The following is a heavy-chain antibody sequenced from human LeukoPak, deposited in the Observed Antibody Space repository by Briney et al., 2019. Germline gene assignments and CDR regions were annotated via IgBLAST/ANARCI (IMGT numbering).Heavy chain of an antibody. Sequence: PGGSLRLSCAASGFTFSSYAMHWVRQAPGKGLEWVAVISYDGSNKYYADSVKGRFTISRDNSKNTLYLQMNSLRSEDTAVYYCARAQRSVPRVVGATRLGYYFDNWGQGTLVTVSS. D-gene: IGHD1-26*01. CDR1: GFTFSSYA. CDR2: ISYDGSNK. CDR3: ARAQRSVPRVVGATRLGYYFDN. V-gene: IGHV3-30-3*01. J-gene: IGHJ4*02.